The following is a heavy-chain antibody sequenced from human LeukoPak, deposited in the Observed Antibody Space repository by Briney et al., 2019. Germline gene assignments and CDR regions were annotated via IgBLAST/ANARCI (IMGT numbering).Heavy chain of an antibody. V-gene: IGHV3-21*04. Sequence: GGSLRLSCAGSAFTFSSYSMNWVRQAPGKGLEWVSSISGSSSDIYYADSVKGRFTISRDNAKNSLYLQMNSLRAEDTALYYCASGGIYYGAAFDFWGQGTLVTVSS. CDR1: AFTFSSYS. J-gene: IGHJ4*02. CDR2: ISGSSSDI. CDR3: ASGGIYYGAAFDF. D-gene: IGHD1-26*01.